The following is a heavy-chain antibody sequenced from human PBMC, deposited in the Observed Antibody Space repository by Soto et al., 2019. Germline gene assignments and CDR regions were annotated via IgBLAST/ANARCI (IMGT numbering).Heavy chain of an antibody. V-gene: IGHV4-39*01. J-gene: IGHJ6*03. D-gene: IGHD3-3*01. CDR1: GGSISSSSYY. CDR3: ARVAFGVVNLYPYYYYYMDV. CDR2: IYYSGST. Sequence: SETLSLTCTVSGGSISSSSYYWGWIRQPPGKGLEWIGSIYYSGSTYYNPSLKSRVTISVDTSKNQFSLKLSSVTAADTAVYYCARVAFGVVNLYPYYYYYMDVWGKGTTVTVSS.